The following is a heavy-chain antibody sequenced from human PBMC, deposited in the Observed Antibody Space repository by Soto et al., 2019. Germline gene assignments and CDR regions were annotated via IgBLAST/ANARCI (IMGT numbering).Heavy chain of an antibody. CDR1: GFTFSNAW. J-gene: IGHJ6*02. D-gene: IGHD1-1*01. CDR2: IKSKTDGGTT. Sequence: GGSLRLSCAASGFTFSNAWMNWVRQAPGKGLEWVGRIKSKTDGGTTDYAAPVKGRFTISRDDSKNTLYLQMNSLKTEDTAVYYCTTHEPLNDPLYYYYYGMDVWGQRTTVTVSS. CDR3: TTHEPLNDPLYYYYYGMDV. V-gene: IGHV3-15*07.